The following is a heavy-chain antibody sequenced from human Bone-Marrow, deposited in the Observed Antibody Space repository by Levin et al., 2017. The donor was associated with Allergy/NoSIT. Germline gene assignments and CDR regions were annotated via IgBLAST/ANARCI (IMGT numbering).Heavy chain of an antibody. D-gene: IGHD3-3*01. J-gene: IGHJ4*02. CDR3: ASFSTPFSSASYVEGNY. CDR1: GFIFSNHG. CDR2: VSFDGNKR. Sequence: GGSLRLSCVGSGFIFSNHGLHWVRQAPGKGLEWVAVVSFDGNKRFYADSVKGRFTVSRDNSKNTVYLNLNSLRSEDTAVHYCASFSTPFSSASYVEGNYWGQGTLVTVSS. V-gene: IGHV3-30*03.